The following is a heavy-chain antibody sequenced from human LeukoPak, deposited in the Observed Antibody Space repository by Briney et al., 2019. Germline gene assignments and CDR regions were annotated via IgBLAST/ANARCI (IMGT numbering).Heavy chain of an antibody. CDR1: GGSISSSSYY. J-gene: IGHJ4*02. Sequence: SETLSLTCTVSGGSISSSSYYWGWIRQPPGKGLEWIGSIYYSGSTYYNPSLKSRVTISVDTSKNQFSLKLSSVTAADTAVYYCARPSLSLGSYWYYFDYWGQGTLVTVSS. D-gene: IGHD1-26*01. CDR3: ARPSLSLGSYWYYFDY. V-gene: IGHV4-39*01. CDR2: IYYSGST.